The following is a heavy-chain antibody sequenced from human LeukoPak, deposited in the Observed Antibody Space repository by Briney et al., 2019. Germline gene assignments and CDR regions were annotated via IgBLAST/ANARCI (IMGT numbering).Heavy chain of an antibody. V-gene: IGHV1-18*01. CDR3: ARDQLLSFGELPIYGMDV. CDR1: GYTFTSYG. D-gene: IGHD3-10*01. J-gene: IGHJ6*02. Sequence: ASVKVSCKASGYTFTSYGISWVRQAPGQGLEWMGWISAYNGNTNYAQKLQGRVTMTTDTSTSTAYMELRSLRSDDTAVYYCARDQLLSFGELPIYGMDVWGQGTTVTVSS. CDR2: ISAYNGNT.